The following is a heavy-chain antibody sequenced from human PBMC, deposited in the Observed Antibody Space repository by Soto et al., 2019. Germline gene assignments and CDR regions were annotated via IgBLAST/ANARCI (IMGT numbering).Heavy chain of an antibody. CDR3: AGTYYDSSGYYFGAFDI. J-gene: IGHJ3*02. D-gene: IGHD3-22*01. CDR2: IYYSGST. Sequence: KTSETLSLTCTVSGGSISSSSYYWGWIRQPPGKGLEWIGSIYYSGSTYYNPSPKSRVTISVDTSKNQFSLKLSSVTAADTAVYYCAGTYYDSSGYYFGAFDIWGQGTMVTVSS. CDR1: GGSISSSSYY. V-gene: IGHV4-39*01.